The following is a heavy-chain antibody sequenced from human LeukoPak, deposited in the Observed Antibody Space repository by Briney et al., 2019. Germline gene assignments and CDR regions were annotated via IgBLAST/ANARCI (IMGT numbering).Heavy chain of an antibody. CDR1: GASMSSNY. CDR2: IYHSGNT. V-gene: IGHV4-4*09. D-gene: IGHD6-19*01. Sequence: SETLSLTCNVSGASMSSNYWSWVRQPPGKGLEWIGYIYHSGNTNYSPSLESRVTMSVDESKNQFSLRVHFVSAADTAVYYCASTRRAAVAGRFDSWGQGTLVTVSP. CDR3: ASTRRAAVAGRFDS. J-gene: IGHJ4*02.